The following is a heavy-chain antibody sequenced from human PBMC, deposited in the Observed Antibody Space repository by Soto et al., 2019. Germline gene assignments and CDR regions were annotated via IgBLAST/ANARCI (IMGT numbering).Heavy chain of an antibody. D-gene: IGHD2-2*01. J-gene: IGHJ4*02. CDR3: ASVVCSSTTCSRGYYFAY. CDR2: IIPIFGTA. Sequence: SVKVSCKASGGTFSSYAISWVRQAPGQGLEWVGGIIPIFGTANYAQKFQGRVTITADESTSTAYMELSSLRSEDTAVYYCASVVCSSTTCSRGYYFAYWRQGTLVTV. V-gene: IGHV1-69*13. CDR1: GGTFSSYA.